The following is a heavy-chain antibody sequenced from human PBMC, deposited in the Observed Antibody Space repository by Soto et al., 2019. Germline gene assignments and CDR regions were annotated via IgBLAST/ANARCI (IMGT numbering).Heavy chain of an antibody. J-gene: IGHJ4*01. Sequence: PSETLSLTCTVSGGSINSGDYYWGWIRQPPGKGLEWIGYIHYSGSTYYNPSLKSRVTISVDTSKNQFSLKLSSVTAADTAVYYCTRTAGYVYQLLFNYWGQGTLVTVSS. V-gene: IGHV4-30-4*01. CDR1: GGSINSGDYY. CDR3: TRTAGYVYQLLFNY. CDR2: IHYSGST. D-gene: IGHD2-2*01.